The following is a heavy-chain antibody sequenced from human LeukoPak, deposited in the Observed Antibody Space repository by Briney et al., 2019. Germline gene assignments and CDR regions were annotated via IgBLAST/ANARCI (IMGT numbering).Heavy chain of an antibody. CDR1: GFTFSSYW. CDR2: IKQDGSEK. D-gene: IGHD3-22*01. CDR3: ARDSWDYYDSSGY. V-gene: IGHV3-7*01. Sequence: GGSLRLSCAASGFTFSSYWMSWVRQAPGKGLGWVANIKQDGSEKYYVDSVKGRFTISRDNAKNSLYLQMNSLRAEDTAVYYCARDSWDYYDSSGYWGQGTLVTVSS. J-gene: IGHJ4*02.